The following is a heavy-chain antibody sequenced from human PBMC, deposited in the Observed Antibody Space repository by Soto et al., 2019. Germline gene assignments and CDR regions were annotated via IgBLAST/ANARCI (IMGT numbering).Heavy chain of an antibody. V-gene: IGHV4-59*01. CDR2: IYYSGST. J-gene: IGHJ4*02. Sequence: SETQSLTCTVSGGTIRSYDWSWIRQPPGKGLEWIGYIYYSGSTNYNPSLKSRVTISVDTSKNQFSLKLSSVTAADTAVYYCAGTLGSSGWFNSDYWGQGTLVTVSS. CDR3: AGTLGSSGWFNSDY. D-gene: IGHD6-19*01. CDR1: GGTIRSYD.